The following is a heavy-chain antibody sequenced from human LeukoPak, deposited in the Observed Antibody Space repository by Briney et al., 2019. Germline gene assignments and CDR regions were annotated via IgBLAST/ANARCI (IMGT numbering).Heavy chain of an antibody. Sequence: SETLSLTCTVSGCTISSYYWSWLRQPPGKGLEWIGYINYSGSITYNPSHKSRVTISADTSKNQYSLKLSSVTAADTAVYYCARTKVGWNSNWFDPWGQGTLVTVSS. D-gene: IGHD1-7*01. CDR3: ARTKVGWNSNWFDP. CDR1: GCTISSYY. J-gene: IGHJ5*02. V-gene: IGHV4-59*01. CDR2: INYSGSI.